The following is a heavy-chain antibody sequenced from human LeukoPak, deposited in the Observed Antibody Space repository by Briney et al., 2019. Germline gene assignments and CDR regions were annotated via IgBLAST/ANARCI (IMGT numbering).Heavy chain of an antibody. V-gene: IGHV1-46*01. CDR3: ARDVGSYRIVLYYYMDV. CDR2: INPSGGST. Sequence: ASVKVSCKASGYTFTSYYMHWVRQAPGQGLEWMGIINPSGGSTSYAQKFQGRVAMTRDMSTSTVYMELSSLRSEDTAVYYCARDVGSYRIVLYYYMDVWGKGTTVTVSS. D-gene: IGHD1-26*01. CDR1: GYTFTSYY. J-gene: IGHJ6*03.